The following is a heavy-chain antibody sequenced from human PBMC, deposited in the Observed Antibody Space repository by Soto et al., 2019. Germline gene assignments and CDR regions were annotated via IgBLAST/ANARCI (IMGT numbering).Heavy chain of an antibody. V-gene: IGHV3-23*01. Sequence: GGSLRLSCAASPFIFSSFAMSWVRQAPGKGLEWVSDVSLSGGNTFYADSVKGRFTISRDNSRNTLYLQMNSLRAEDTAVYYCAKDIVVVPAATPGRNWKYVGDFHYWGQGTLVTVSS. D-gene: IGHD2-2*02. CDR2: VSLSGGNT. CDR3: AKDIVVVPAATPGRNWKYVGDFHY. CDR1: PFIFSSFA. J-gene: IGHJ1*01.